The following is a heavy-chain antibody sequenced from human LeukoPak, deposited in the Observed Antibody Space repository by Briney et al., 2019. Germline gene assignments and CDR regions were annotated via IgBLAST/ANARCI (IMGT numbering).Heavy chain of an antibody. CDR2: IYYSGST. CDR1: GGSIGSSTYY. J-gene: IGHJ4*02. CDR3: ARHGYYDRSGYYSSFDY. Sequence: PSETLSLTCTVSGGSIGSSTYYWGWIRQPPGKGLGWIGSIYYSGSTYYNPSLKSRVTISVDTSKNQFSLKLSSVTATDTAVYYCARHGYYDRSGYYSSFDYWGQGTLVTVSS. D-gene: IGHD3-22*01. V-gene: IGHV4-39*01.